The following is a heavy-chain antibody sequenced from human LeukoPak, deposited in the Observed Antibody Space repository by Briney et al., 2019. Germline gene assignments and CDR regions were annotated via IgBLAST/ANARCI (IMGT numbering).Heavy chain of an antibody. D-gene: IGHD3-22*01. Sequence: GGSLRLSCAASGFAFSTYEMNWVRQAPGKGLEWVSYISSSDSTIYYADSVKGRFTISRDNAKNSLYLQMDSLRAEDTAVYYCAREGRMVYYYDSSGYSTWGQGTLVTVSS. J-gene: IGHJ5*02. CDR1: GFAFSTYE. V-gene: IGHV3-48*03. CDR3: AREGRMVYYYDSSGYST. CDR2: ISSSDSTI.